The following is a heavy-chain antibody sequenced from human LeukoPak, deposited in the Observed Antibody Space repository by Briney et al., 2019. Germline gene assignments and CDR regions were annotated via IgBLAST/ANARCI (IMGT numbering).Heavy chain of an antibody. CDR1: IYTITSYY. J-gene: IGHJ4*02. Sequence: ASVKVSCKASIYTITSYYMHWVRQAPGRGLEWMGVSNPSGVGTNYAQKFQGRVTMTRDTSTTTVYMELSSLRSEDTAVYYCAREEPGGYFDYWGQGTLVTVSS. D-gene: IGHD2-8*02. CDR3: AREEPGGYFDY. CDR2: SNPSGVGT. V-gene: IGHV1-46*01.